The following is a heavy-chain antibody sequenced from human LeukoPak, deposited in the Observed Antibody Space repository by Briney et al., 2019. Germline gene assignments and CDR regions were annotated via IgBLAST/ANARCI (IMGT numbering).Heavy chain of an antibody. CDR2: INSDGSEG. Sequence: PGGSLRLSCAVSGFTFCGFWMSWSRQAPGKGLEWVASINSDGSEGYYADVVKGRFTISRDNAKNSLYLQINSLRAEDTAVYYCARGHKYFDCWGQGTLVTVSS. CDR3: ARGHKYFDC. J-gene: IGHJ4*02. V-gene: IGHV3-7*03. CDR1: GFTFCGFW.